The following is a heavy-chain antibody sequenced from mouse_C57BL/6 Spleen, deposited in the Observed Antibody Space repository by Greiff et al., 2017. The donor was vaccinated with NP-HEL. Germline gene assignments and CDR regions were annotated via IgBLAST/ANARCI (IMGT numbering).Heavy chain of an antibody. V-gene: IGHV1-75*01. CDR1: GYTFTDYY. D-gene: IGHD1-1*01. CDR2: IFPGSGST. Sequence: QVQLKESGPELVKPGASVKISCKASGYTFTDYYINWVKQRPGQGLEWIGWIFPGSGSTYYNEKFKGKATLTVDKSSSTAYMLLSSLTSEDSAVYFCARHYYGSSRYFDVWGTGTTVTVSS. CDR3: ARHYYGSSRYFDV. J-gene: IGHJ1*03.